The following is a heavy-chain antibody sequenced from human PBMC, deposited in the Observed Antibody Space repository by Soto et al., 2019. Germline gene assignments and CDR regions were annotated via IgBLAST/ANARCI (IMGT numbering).Heavy chain of an antibody. V-gene: IGHV4-34*01. CDR3: ARAAWGFHYYDRKQYDMDV. CDR2: VNHSGST. Sequence: WETLSLTCAVYGGSFSGYYWSWIRQPPGKGLEWIGEVNHSGSTKYNPSLKSRVTISVDTSKNQFSLKLSSVTAADTAAYYCARAAWGFHYYDRKQYDMDVWGQGTTVTVSS. D-gene: IGHD3-22*01. CDR1: GGSFSGYY. J-gene: IGHJ6*02.